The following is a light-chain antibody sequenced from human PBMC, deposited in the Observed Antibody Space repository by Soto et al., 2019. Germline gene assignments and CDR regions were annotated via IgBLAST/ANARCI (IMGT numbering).Light chain of an antibody. CDR2: AAS. J-gene: IGKJ5*01. CDR3: QHYNNWPPIT. CDR1: QSVSSN. Sequence: EIVMTQSPATLSMSPWERATLSCRASQSVSSNLAWYQQRPGQAPRLLIYAASTRATGLPARFSGSGSGTEFTLTISSLQSEDFAVYYCQHYNNWPPITFGQGTRLEIK. V-gene: IGKV3-15*01.